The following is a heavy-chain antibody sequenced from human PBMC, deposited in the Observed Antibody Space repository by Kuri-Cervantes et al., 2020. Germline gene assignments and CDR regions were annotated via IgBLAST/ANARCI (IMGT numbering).Heavy chain of an antibody. CDR1: GFTFSSYA. CDR2: ISYDGSNK. Sequence: GESLKISCAAPGFTFSSYAMHWVRQAPGKGLEWVAVISYDGSNKYYADSVKGRFTTSRDNSKNTLYLQLNSPRAENTAVYYCAKDMADSSGWFFDYWGQGTLVTVSS. V-gene: IGHV3-30-3*01. D-gene: IGHD6-19*01. J-gene: IGHJ4*02. CDR3: AKDMADSSGWFFDY.